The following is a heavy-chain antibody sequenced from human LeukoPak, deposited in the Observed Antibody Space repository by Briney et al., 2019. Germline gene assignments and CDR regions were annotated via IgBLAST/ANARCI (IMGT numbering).Heavy chain of an antibody. CDR2: INSDGSST. V-gene: IGHV3-74*01. Sequence: GGSLRLSCAASGFTFSSYWMHWVRQAPGKGLVWVSRINSDGSSTSYADSVKGRFTISRDNAKNSLYLQMNSLRAEDTALYYCAKSPYSSSWPYFDYWGQGTLVTVSS. D-gene: IGHD6-13*01. J-gene: IGHJ4*02. CDR1: GFTFSSYW. CDR3: AKSPYSSSWPYFDY.